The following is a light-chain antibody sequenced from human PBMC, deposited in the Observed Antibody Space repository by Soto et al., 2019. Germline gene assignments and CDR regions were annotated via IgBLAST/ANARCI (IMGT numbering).Light chain of an antibody. Sequence: DIQITQSPSSLSASVGDRVTITCQASQDISNYLNWYQQKPGKAPKLLIYDASNLETGVPSRFSGSGSGTDFTLTISRLEPEDFAVYYCQQYDSSPITFCQGTRLEIK. CDR1: QDISNY. V-gene: IGKV1-33*01. CDR3: QQYDSSPIT. J-gene: IGKJ5*01. CDR2: DAS.